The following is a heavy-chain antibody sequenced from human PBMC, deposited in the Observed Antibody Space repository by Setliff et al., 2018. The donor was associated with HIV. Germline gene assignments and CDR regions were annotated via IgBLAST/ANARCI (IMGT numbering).Heavy chain of an antibody. CDR1: GGSFNDYS. Sequence: LSLTCAVYGGSFNDYSWTWIRQAPGKGLEWIGETSHNGESSYNTSLTSRVTISVDTSKRQFSLKFTSVTAADTAVYYCARSGYCVGTDCYRGPLDYWGQGVLVTV. D-gene: IGHD2-21*01. CDR2: TSHNGES. J-gene: IGHJ4*02. V-gene: IGHV4-34*09. CDR3: ARSGYCVGTDCYRGPLDY.